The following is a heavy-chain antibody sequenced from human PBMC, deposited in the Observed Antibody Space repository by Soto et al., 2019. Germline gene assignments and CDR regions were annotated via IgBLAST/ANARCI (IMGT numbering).Heavy chain of an antibody. Sequence: PSETLSLTCTVSGGSISNYYWSWIRQPPGKGLEWIGYIYYSGSTNYNPSLKSRVTISVDTSKNQFSLKLSSVTAADTAVYYCARHTLRRGWFDPWGQGTLVTVSS. CDR2: IYYSGST. V-gene: IGHV4-59*08. J-gene: IGHJ5*02. CDR3: ARHTLRRGWFDP. D-gene: IGHD3-16*01. CDR1: GGSISNYY.